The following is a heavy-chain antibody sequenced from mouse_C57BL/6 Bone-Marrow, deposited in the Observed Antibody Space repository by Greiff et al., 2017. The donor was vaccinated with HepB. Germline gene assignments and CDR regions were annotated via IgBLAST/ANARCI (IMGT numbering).Heavy chain of an antibody. CDR1: GYTFTSYW. D-gene: IGHD1-1*01. J-gene: IGHJ4*01. Sequence: QVQLKQSGAELVKPGASVKMSCKASGYTFTSYWITWVKQRPGQGLEWIGDIYPGSGSTNYNEKFKSKATLTVDTSSSTAYMQLSSLTSEDSAVYYCARERVTTVVRDAMDYWGQGTSVTVSS. V-gene: IGHV1-55*01. CDR3: ARERVTTVVRDAMDY. CDR2: IYPGSGST.